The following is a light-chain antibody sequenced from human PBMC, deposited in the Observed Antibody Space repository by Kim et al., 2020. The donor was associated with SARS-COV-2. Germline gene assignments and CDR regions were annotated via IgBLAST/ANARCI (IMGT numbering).Light chain of an antibody. CDR1: SSDVGGYNY. CDR2: DVS. CDR3: CSYADRYTLV. V-gene: IGLV2-11*03. J-gene: IGLJ3*02. Sequence: GQSVTISCTGTSSDVGGYNYVSWYQQHPGKAPKFMIYDVSKRPSGVPDRFSGSKSGNTASLTISGLQAEDEADYYCCSYADRYTLVFGGGTQLTVL.